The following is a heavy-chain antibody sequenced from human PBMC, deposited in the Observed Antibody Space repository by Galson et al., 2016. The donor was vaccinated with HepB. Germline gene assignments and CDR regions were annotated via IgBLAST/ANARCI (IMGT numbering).Heavy chain of an antibody. V-gene: IGHV3-74*01. CDR1: GFAFSTNW. CDR2: INGDGTIT. D-gene: IGHD2-15*01. Sequence: FLRLSCAASGFAFSTNWMHWVRQAPGKGLVWVSRINGDGTITDYADSVKGRFTISRHNPKNTLYLQMNSLRTEDTAVYYCARPLPNVGYGMDVWGQGTTVTVSS. J-gene: IGHJ6*02. CDR3: ARPLPNVGYGMDV.